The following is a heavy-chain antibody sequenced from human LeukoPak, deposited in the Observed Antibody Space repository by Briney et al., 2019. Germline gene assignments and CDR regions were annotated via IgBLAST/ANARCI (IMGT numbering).Heavy chain of an antibody. V-gene: IGHV5-51*01. J-gene: IGHJ6*02. D-gene: IGHD2-2*01. CDR1: GYSFTSYW. CDR3: ARHGLGYCGSTSCSDYYYCGMDV. CDR2: IYPGDSDT. Sequence: GESLKISCKGSGYSFTSYWIGWVRQMPGKGLEWMGIIYPGDSDTRYSPSFQGQVTISADKSISTAYLQWSSLKASDTAMYYCARHGLGYCGSTSCSDYYYCGMDVWGQGTTVTVSS.